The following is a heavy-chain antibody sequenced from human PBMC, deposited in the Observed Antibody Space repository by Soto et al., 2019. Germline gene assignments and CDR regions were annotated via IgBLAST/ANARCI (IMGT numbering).Heavy chain of an antibody. D-gene: IGHD3-9*01. CDR1: GFSFRSYW. CDR2: ISSNGTTT. V-gene: IGHV3-74*01. Sequence: EVQLVESGGGLVQSGGSLGLSCVASGFSFRSYWMHWVRQAPGKGLVWVARISSNGTTTTYADSANGRFTVSRDNAANTLHLQMSSLRAEDTAVYYCAREYYGVLTGYYNDYWGQGTLVTVSS. J-gene: IGHJ4*02. CDR3: AREYYGVLTGYYNDY.